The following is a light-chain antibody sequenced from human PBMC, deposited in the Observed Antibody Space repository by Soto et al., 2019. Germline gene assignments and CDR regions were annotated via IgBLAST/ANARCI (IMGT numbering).Light chain of an antibody. CDR1: QSFRGL. V-gene: IGKV3-15*01. J-gene: IGKJ1*01. CDR2: DAY. Sequence: EVVLTQSPVTLSLSPGERATLSCRASQSFRGLLAWYQQKPGQAPRLLIYDAYNRATGIPDRFSGSGSGTEFILTISSLQSEDFAVYYCQEYNTWPWTFGQGTKVEIK. CDR3: QEYNTWPWT.